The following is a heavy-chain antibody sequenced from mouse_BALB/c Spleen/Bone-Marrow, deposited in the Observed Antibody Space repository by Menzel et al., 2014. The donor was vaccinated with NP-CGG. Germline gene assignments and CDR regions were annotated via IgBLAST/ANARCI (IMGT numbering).Heavy chain of an antibody. D-gene: IGHD1-1*01. CDR2: IDPSNGRT. CDR3: ARSTTVVVRYWYFDV. J-gene: IGHJ1*01. V-gene: IGHV1S81*02. CDR1: DYTFTSYW. Sequence: VQLQQSGAELVKPGASVKLSCKASDYTFTSYWMHWVKQRPGQGLEWIGEIDPSNGRTNYNEKFKNKATLTVDKSSSTAYMQLSSLTSEDSAVYYCARSTTVVVRYWYFDVWGAGTTVTVSS.